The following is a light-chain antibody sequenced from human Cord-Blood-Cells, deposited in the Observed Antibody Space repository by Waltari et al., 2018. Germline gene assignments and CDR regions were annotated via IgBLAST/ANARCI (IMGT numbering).Light chain of an antibody. V-gene: IGLV2-23*02. CDR1: SSDFGSSNL. Sequence: QSALTQPASVSGSPGQSITISCPGPSSDFGSSNLFSWYQQHPGKAPKLMIYEVSKRPSGVSNRFSGSKSGNTASMTISGLQAEDEADYYCCSYAGSSTYVFGTGTKVTVL. J-gene: IGLJ1*01. CDR3: CSYAGSSTYV. CDR2: EVS.